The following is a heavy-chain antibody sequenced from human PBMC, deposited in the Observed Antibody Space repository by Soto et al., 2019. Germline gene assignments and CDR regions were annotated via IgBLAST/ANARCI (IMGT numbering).Heavy chain of an antibody. CDR3: ARDLSGRGYYDSSGYDY. Sequence: SETLSLTCTVSGGSISSYYWSWVWQPPGKGLEWIGYIYYSGSNNYNPSLKSRVTISVDTSKNQFSLKLSSVTAAEPAVYCWARDLSGRGYYDSSGYDYWGQGTLVTVSS. CDR1: GGSISSYY. V-gene: IGHV4-59*01. D-gene: IGHD3-22*01. J-gene: IGHJ4*02. CDR2: IYYSGSN.